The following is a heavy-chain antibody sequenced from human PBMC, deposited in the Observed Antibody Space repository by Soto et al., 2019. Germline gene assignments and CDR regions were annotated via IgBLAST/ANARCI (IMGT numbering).Heavy chain of an antibody. CDR3: AKQRTPRSVSVAGQYYCVY. CDR2: ITSRGSGT. D-gene: IGHD6-19*01. J-gene: IGHJ4*02. V-gene: IGHV3-23*01. Sequence: GGSLRLSCVTSGFLFSDYGMAWVRQAPGKGLEWVSSITSRGSGTYYADSVKGRFTISRDNSENMLSLQMNSLRSDDTAVYFFAKQRTPRSVSVAGQYYCVYWGQGTLFTFSS. CDR1: GFLFSDYG.